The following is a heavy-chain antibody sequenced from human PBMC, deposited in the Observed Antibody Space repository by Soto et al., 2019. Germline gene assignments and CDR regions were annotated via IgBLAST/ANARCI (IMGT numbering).Heavy chain of an antibody. CDR2: IWYDGSNT. Sequence: QVQLVESGGGVVQPGRSLRLSCAASGFTFSNYGMQWVRQAPGKGLEWVAVIWYDGSNTYYADSVNGRFTISRDNTKNTLYLQMNSLRAEDTAVYYCAREIKDCTNGVCYGENWGQGTLVTVSS. V-gene: IGHV3-33*01. J-gene: IGHJ4*02. D-gene: IGHD2-8*01. CDR1: GFTFSNYG. CDR3: AREIKDCTNGVCYGEN.